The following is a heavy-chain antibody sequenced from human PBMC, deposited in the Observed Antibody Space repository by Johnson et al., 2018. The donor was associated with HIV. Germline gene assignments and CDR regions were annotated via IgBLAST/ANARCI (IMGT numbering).Heavy chain of an antibody. D-gene: IGHD1-26*01. J-gene: IGHJ3*02. CDR1: GFTFSSYG. Sequence: QVQLVESGGGVVQPGGSLRLSCAASGFTFSSYGMHWVRQAPGKGLEWVAFIRYDGSNKYYVDSVKGRFTISRDNSKNTLYLQMNSLKTEDTAVYYCTTDQVGRSYGGKYHIWGQGTVVTVSS. CDR2: IRYDGSNK. CDR3: TTDQVGRSYGGKYHI. V-gene: IGHV3-30*02.